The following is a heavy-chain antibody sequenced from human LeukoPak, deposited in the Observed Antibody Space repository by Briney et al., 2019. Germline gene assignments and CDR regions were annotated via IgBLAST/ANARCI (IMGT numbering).Heavy chain of an antibody. CDR2: HYSGGST. V-gene: IGHV3-53*01. Sequence: GGSLRLFCVASGFNVSGKYMTRVRQDPGKGLEWVALHYSGGSTWYADSVKGRFDISRDKAKNTMYLQMSSLRDEDTAVYYCARAPLHSNGWYVWYLDLWGRGTLVTVSS. CDR1: GFNVSGKY. D-gene: IGHD6-19*01. CDR3: ARAPLHSNGWYVWYLDL. J-gene: IGHJ2*01.